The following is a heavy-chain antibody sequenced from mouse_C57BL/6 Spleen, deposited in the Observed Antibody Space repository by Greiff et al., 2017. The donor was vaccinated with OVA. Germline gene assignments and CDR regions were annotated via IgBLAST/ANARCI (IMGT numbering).Heavy chain of an antibody. D-gene: IGHD1-1*01. CDR2: IHPISGST. Sequence: QVQLQQPGAELVKPGASVKLSCKASGYTFTSYWMHWVKQRPGQGLAWIGMIHPISGSTNYNEKFNSKATLTVDKSSSTAYIQLSRQASEDSEVYYWATYSYGSSENWYFDVWGTGTTVTVSS. CDR1: GYTFTSYW. V-gene: IGHV1-64*01. CDR3: ATYSYGSSENWYFDV. J-gene: IGHJ1*03.